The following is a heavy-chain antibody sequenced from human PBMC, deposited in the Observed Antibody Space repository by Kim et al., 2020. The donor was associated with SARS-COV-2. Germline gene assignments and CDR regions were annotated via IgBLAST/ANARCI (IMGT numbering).Heavy chain of an antibody. V-gene: IGHV3-64*02. J-gene: IGHJ4*02. D-gene: IGHD3-22*01. Sequence: GGSLRLSCAASGFTFSDYAMHWVRQAPGKGLEYVSAIGTHGVATYYADSFKGRFTISRDNSKNTLYLQMGSLRAEDTAVYYCARDVFDRSGSPLGFWGQGTLVTVSS. CDR1: GFTFSDYA. CDR2: IGTHGVAT. CDR3: ARDVFDRSGSPLGF.